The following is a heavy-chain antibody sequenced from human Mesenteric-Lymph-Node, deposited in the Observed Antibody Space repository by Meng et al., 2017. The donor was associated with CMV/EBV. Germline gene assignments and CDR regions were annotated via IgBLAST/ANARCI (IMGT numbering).Heavy chain of an antibody. V-gene: IGHV1-46*01. Sequence: ASVKVSCKASGYSFITDSMHWVRQAPGQRLEWMGIINPGRGTTTYAQHFQGRVTMTRDTSTSTVYMELSSLRSEDKAIYYCAKAYCGNDCYYLGPWGQGTLVTVSS. CDR1: GYSFITDS. D-gene: IGHD2-21*01. J-gene: IGHJ5*02. CDR2: INPGRGTT. CDR3: AKAYCGNDCYYLGP.